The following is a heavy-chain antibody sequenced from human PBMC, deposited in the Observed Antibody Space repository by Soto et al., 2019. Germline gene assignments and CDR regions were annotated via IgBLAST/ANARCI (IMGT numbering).Heavy chain of an antibody. CDR2: INDDSDSI. J-gene: IGHJ4*02. CDR3: ARDIVAGSGWYTYDY. CDR1: GFTFSRYS. D-gene: IGHD6-19*01. V-gene: IGHV3-48*01. Sequence: EVQLVESGGNLVQPGGSLRLSCAASGFTFSRYSMNWVRQAPGKGLEWVSSINDDSDSIYYADSVKGRCTISRDNAKNSLYLQRDSLRAEDTAVYYCARDIVAGSGWYTYDYWGQGTLVTVSS.